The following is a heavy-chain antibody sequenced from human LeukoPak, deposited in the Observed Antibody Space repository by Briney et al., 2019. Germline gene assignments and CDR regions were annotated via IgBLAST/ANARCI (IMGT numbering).Heavy chain of an antibody. CDR2: INPNSGGT. V-gene: IGHV1-2*06. CDR1: GYTFTGYY. Sequence: ASVKVSCKASGYTFTGYYMHWVRQAPGQGLEWMGRINPNSGGTNYAQKFQGRVTMTRDTSINTAYMELSRLRSDDTAVYYCARALGSSYNWFGPWGQGTLVTVSS. D-gene: IGHD3-16*01. CDR3: ARALGSSYNWFGP. J-gene: IGHJ5*02.